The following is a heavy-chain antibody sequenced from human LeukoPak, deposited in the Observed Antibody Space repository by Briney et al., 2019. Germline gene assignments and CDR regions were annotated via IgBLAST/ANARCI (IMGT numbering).Heavy chain of an antibody. CDR3: ARDQMLVIAAANFFDYYYMDV. J-gene: IGHJ6*03. CDR1: GGSISSGSYY. CDR2: IYTSGST. V-gene: IGHV4-61*02. D-gene: IGHD6-13*01. Sequence: SQTLSLTCTVSGGSISSGSYYWSWIRQPAGKGLEWIGRIYTSGSTNYNPSLKSRVTISVDTSKNQFSLKLSFVTAADTAVYYCARDQMLVIAAANFFDYYYMDVWGKGTTVTVSS.